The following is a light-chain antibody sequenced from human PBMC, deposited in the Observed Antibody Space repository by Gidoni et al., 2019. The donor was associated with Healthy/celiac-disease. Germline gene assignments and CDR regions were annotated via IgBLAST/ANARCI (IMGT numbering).Light chain of an antibody. J-gene: IGKJ5*01. CDR2: DAS. CDR1: QSVSSS. V-gene: IGKV3-11*01. CDR3: QQRSNWPIT. Sequence: EIVLTQSPATLSLSPGEIATISCRASQSVSSSLAWYQQKPGQAPRLLIYDASNRATGIPARFSGSGSGTDFTLTISSLEPEDFAVYYCQQRSNWPITFGQGTRLEIK.